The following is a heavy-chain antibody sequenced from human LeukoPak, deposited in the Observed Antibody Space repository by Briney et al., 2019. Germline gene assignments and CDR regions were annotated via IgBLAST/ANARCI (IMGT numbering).Heavy chain of an antibody. V-gene: IGHV1-18*01. CDR2: ISAYNGNT. Sequence: GASVKVSCKASGYTFTSYGISWVRQAPGQGLEWMGWISAYNGNTNYAQKLQGRVTMTTDTSTSTAYMELRSLRSDDTAVYYCARMWSSGWSYYYYYYYMDVWGKGTTVTVSS. D-gene: IGHD6-19*01. J-gene: IGHJ6*03. CDR3: ARMWSSGWSYYYYYYYMDV. CDR1: GYTFTSYG.